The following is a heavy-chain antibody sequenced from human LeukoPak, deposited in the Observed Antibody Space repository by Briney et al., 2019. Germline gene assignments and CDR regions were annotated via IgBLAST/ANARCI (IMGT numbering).Heavy chain of an antibody. J-gene: IGHJ6*04. Sequence: GRTLRLSCAASGFTFSTYGMHWVRQAPGKGLEWVTFLRYDGSNFYYSVSVKGRITISRYNSKTPLYLKSTRLRAEYTAVYYWAKDVVCCGRSSCYFYYFMVVWGKGTTVTVSS. CDR3: AKDVVCCGRSSCYFYYFMVV. CDR1: GFTFSTYG. V-gene: IGHV3-30*02. D-gene: IGHD2-2*01. CDR2: LRYDGSNF.